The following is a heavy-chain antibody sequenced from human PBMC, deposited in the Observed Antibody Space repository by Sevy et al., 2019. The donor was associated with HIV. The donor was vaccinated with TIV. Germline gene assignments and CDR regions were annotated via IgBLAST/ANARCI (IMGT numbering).Heavy chain of an antibody. CDR1: GFTFSNYA. CDR2: ISCSGDST. J-gene: IGHJ6*02. D-gene: IGHD2-2*01. Sequence: GGSLRLSCAASGFTFSNYAINWVRQAPGKGLEWVSRISCSGDSTFYADSVKGRFTISRDNSKNTVHLQMNSLRVEVRAVYYCAKVVVPADFDSVYYYAYGMDVWGQGTTVTVSS. CDR3: AKVVVPADFDSVYYYAYGMDV. V-gene: IGHV3-23*01.